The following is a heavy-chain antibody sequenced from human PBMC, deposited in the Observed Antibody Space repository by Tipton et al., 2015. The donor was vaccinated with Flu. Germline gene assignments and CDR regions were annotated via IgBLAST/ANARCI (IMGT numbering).Heavy chain of an antibody. V-gene: IGHV4-31*03. CDR1: GGSISSGGHY. J-gene: IGHJ3*02. CDR2: MYYSGST. CDR3: VRDVYRTDAFEI. Sequence: TLSLTCTVSGGSISSGGHYWSWIRQHPGKGLEWIGYMYYSGSTYYNPSLKSRVTISVDTSKNQFSLKLSSVTAADTAVYYCVRDVYRTDAFEIWGQGTKVTVSS. D-gene: IGHD1-1*01.